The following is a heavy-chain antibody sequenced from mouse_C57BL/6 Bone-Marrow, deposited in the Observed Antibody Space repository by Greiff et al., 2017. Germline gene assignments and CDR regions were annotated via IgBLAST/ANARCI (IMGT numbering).Heavy chain of an antibody. D-gene: IGHD2-4*01. CDR3: ARGYDYDYAMDY. Sequence: LQESGPELVKPGASVKISCKASGYSFTDYNMHWVKQSNGKSLEWIGVINPNYGTTSYNQKFEGKATLTVDQSSSTAYMQLNSLTSEDSAVYYCARGYDYDYAMDYGGQGTSVTGSA. CDR2: INPNYGTT. CDR1: GYSFTDYN. J-gene: IGHJ4*01. V-gene: IGHV1-39*01.